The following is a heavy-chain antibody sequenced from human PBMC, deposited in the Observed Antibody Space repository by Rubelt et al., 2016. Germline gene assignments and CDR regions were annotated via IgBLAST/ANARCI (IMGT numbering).Heavy chain of an antibody. Sequence: EVQLVESGGGLVQPGGSLRLSCAASGFTFSSYAMSWVRQAPGKGLEWVSAIYTDERTDYADSVKGRFTIFRDNSKNTLHLQMNSLRAEDTAVYYCAKYGSSSSHWFDPWGQGTLVTVSS. D-gene: IGHD6-6*01. J-gene: IGHJ5*02. CDR3: AKYGSSSSHWFDP. CDR1: GFTFSSYA. V-gene: IGHV3-23*04. CDR2: IYTDERT.